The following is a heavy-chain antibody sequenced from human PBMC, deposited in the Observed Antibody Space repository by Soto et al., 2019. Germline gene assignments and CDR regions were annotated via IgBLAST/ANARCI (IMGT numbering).Heavy chain of an antibody. CDR2: FDPEDGET. CDR3: PPPTLSLPYRMHF. J-gene: IGHJ6*02. Sequence: QVQLVQSGAEVKKPGASVKVSCKVSGYTLTELSMHWVRQAPGKGLEWMGGFDPEDGETIYAQKFQGRVTMTEDTSTHTAYMELSTLRSADTAVYYFPPPTLSLPYRMHFWAQGTTVTVSS. CDR1: GYTLTELS. V-gene: IGHV1-24*01.